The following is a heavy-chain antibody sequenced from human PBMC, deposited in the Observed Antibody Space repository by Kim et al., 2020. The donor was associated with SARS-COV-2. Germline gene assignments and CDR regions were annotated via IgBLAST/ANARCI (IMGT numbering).Heavy chain of an antibody. D-gene: IGHD4-17*01. CDR2: TYFSSKWYY. V-gene: IGHV6-1*01. CDR1: GDSVSSNSAA. Sequence: SQTLSLTCAVSGDSVSSNSAAWNWVRQSPSRGLEWLGRTYFSSKWYYNYADSVKGRISINADTSKNQFSLRPNFVTPEDTAVYYCIRQGDYYNIWGQGTL. CDR3: IRQGDYYNI. J-gene: IGHJ4*02.